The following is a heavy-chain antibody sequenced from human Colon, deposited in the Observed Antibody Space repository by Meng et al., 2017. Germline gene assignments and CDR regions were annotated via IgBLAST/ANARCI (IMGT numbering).Heavy chain of an antibody. V-gene: IGHV4-61*01. J-gene: IGHJ4*02. CDR2: IYYSGST. CDR1: GGSVSSGSYY. CDR3: ARYSLGPFDY. Sequence: SETLSLTCTVSGGSVSSGSYYWSWIRQPPGKGLEWIGYIYYSGSTNYNPSLKSRVTISVDTSKNQFSLKLSSVTAADTDVYYCARYSLGPFDYWGQGTLVTVSS. D-gene: IGHD2-21*01.